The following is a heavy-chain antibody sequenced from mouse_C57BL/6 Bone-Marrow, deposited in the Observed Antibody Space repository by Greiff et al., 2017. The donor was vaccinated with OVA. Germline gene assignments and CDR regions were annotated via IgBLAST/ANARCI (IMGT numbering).Heavy chain of an antibody. J-gene: IGHJ2*01. CDR1: GFNIKDDY. CDR3: TSYDNFDY. CDR2: IDPENGDT. Sequence: VQLQQSGAELVRPGASVKLSCTASGFNIKDDYMHWVKQRPEQGLEWIGWIDPENGDTEYASKFQGKSTITADTSSSTAYLQLSNLTSEDTAVYYCTSYDNFDYWGQGTTLTVSS. V-gene: IGHV14-4*01. D-gene: IGHD2-3*01.